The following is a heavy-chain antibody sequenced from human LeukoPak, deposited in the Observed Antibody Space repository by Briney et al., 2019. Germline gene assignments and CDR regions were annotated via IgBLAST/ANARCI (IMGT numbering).Heavy chain of an antibody. CDR2: INPNSGGT. Sequence: SVKVSCQASGHTFTGYYMHWVRQPPGQGLEWMGWINPNSGGTNYAQKFQGRVTRTRDTSISTAYMELSRLRSDDTAVYYCAAALGEAVREVPRLWGQGALVTVSS. D-gene: IGHD3-10*01. CDR1: GHTFTGYY. CDR3: AAALGEAVREVPRL. V-gene: IGHV1-2*02. J-gene: IGHJ4*02.